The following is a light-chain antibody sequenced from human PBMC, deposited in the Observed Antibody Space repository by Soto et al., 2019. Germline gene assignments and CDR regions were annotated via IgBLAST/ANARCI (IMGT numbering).Light chain of an antibody. Sequence: DIQMTQSPSTLSASVGDRVTITCRASQSISSWLAWYQQKPGKAPNLLIYKASTLGSGVPSRFSGGGSGTEFTLTISSLQPDDFDTYYCQQHSSSSPYTFGQGTKLEIK. CDR1: QSISSW. CDR3: QQHSSSSPYT. CDR2: KAS. J-gene: IGKJ2*01. V-gene: IGKV1-5*03.